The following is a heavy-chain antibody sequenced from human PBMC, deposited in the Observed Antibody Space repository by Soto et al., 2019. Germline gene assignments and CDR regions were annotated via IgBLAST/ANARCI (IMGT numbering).Heavy chain of an antibody. D-gene: IGHD6-19*01. J-gene: IGHJ3*01. CDR1: GDSISNDNW. Sequence: QVQLQESGPGLVNPSGTLSLTCAVSGDSISNDNWWSWVRQPPGKGLEWIGEIYHSGATNYNPSLTSRVTISVDRSKNQFSLGLTSMTAADTAVYFCARNGWYSLDLWGQGAMVTVSS. V-gene: IGHV4-4*02. CDR2: IYHSGAT. CDR3: ARNGWYSLDL.